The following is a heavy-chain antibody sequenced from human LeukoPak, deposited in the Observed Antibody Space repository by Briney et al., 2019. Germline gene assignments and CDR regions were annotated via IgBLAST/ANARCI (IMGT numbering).Heavy chain of an antibody. CDR3: ARGNIVATIDY. CDR1: GFTFSSYE. V-gene: IGHV3-48*03. CDR2: ISSSGSTI. Sequence: QPGGSLRLSCAASGFTFSSYEMNWVRQAPGKGLEWVSYISSSGSTIYYADSVKGRFTISRDNAKNSLYLQMNSLRAEDTADYYCARGNIVATIDYWGQGTLVTVSS. J-gene: IGHJ4*02. D-gene: IGHD5-12*01.